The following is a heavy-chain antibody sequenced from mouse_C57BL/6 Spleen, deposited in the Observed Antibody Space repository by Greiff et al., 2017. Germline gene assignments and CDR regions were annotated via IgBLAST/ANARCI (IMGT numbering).Heavy chain of an antibody. V-gene: IGHV1-85*01. J-gene: IGHJ1*03. Sequence: VNLVESGPELVKPGASVKLSCKASGYTFTSYDINWVKQRPGQGLEWIGWIYPRDGSTKYNEKFKGTATLTVDTSSSTAYMELHSLTSEDSAVYFCARSSPYYYGSSYWYFDVWGTGTTVTVSS. D-gene: IGHD1-1*01. CDR2: IYPRDGST. CDR1: GYTFTSYD. CDR3: ARSSPYYYGSSYWYFDV.